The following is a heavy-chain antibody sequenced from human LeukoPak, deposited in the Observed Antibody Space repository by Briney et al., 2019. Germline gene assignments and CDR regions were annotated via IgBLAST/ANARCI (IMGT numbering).Heavy chain of an antibody. CDR3: ARKSTSEYYVWGSYRSDY. CDR2: INHSGST. Sequence: SETLSLTCAVYGGSFSGYYWSWIRQPPGKGLEWIGEINHSGSTNYNPSLKSRVTISVDTSKNQFSLKLSSVTAADTAVSYCARKSTSEYYVWGSYRSDYWGQGTLVTVSS. V-gene: IGHV4-34*01. CDR1: GGSFSGYY. J-gene: IGHJ4*02. D-gene: IGHD3-16*02.